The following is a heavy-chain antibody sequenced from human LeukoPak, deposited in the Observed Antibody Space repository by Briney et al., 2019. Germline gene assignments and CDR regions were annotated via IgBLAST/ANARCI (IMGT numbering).Heavy chain of an antibody. CDR2: IYYSGRT. D-gene: IGHD3-22*01. V-gene: IGHV4-39*01. CDR3: ARRRYYDGSGYLE. J-gene: IGHJ1*01. Sequence: SETLSLTCSVSGDSVSRSDSYWDWIRQPPGKGLEWIGTIYYSGRTYYSPSPKSRVTMSVDPSNNQFSLNLRSVTAADTAVYYCARRRYYDGSGYLEWGQGTLLSVSS. CDR1: GDSVSRSDSY.